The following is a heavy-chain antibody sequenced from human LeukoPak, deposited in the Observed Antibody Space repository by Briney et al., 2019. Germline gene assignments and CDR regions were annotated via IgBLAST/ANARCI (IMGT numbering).Heavy chain of an antibody. CDR1: GGSISSSDYY. J-gene: IGHJ4*02. Sequence: SETLSLTCTVSGGSISSSDYYWSRIRQPPGKGLEWIGYIYYSGSTYHNPSLKSRLTISVDTSKNEFLLTLSSVTAADTAVYYCARESANNYAPFDYWGQGTLVTVSS. CDR3: ARESANNYAPFDY. CDR2: IYYSGST. D-gene: IGHD3-10*01. V-gene: IGHV4-30-4*01.